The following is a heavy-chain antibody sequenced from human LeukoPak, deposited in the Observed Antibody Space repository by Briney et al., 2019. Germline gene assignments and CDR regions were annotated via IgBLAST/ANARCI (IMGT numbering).Heavy chain of an antibody. CDR3: GGWNPAMGFRGE. CDR2: ISSSSSYI. Sequence: PGGSLRLSCAASGFTFSSYSMNLVRQAPGKGLEWVSSISSSSSYIYQADSVKGRFTISRDNAKHLLYLPMNSLRAEDTAVLYRGGWNPAMGFRGEWGQGTVVSVSS. J-gene: IGHJ4*02. CDR1: GFTFSSYS. V-gene: IGHV3-21*01. D-gene: IGHD5-18*01.